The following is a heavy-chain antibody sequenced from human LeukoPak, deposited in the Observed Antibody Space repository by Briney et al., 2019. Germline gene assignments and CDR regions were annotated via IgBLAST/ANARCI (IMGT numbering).Heavy chain of an antibody. CDR1: GGSISSYY. Sequence: SETLSLTCTVSGGSISSYYWSWIRQPPGKGLEWIGYIYYSGSTNYNPSLKSRVTISVDTSKNQFSLKLSSVTAADTAVYYCARIQLYYYYYYMDVWGKGTTVTVSS. CDR3: ARIQLYYYYYYMDV. V-gene: IGHV4-59*01. CDR2: IYYSGST. D-gene: IGHD5-18*01. J-gene: IGHJ6*03.